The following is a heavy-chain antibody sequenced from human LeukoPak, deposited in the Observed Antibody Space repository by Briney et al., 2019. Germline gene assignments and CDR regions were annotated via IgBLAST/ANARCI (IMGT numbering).Heavy chain of an antibody. CDR3: ARGRVRGTMVRGVIMRGHFDY. Sequence: SETLSLTCTVSGGSISSYYWSWIRQPPGKGLEWIGFIYYSGSTSYNPSLKSRVTISVDTSKNQFSLKLSSVTAADTAVYYCARGRVRGTMVRGVIMRGHFDYWGQGTLVTVSS. D-gene: IGHD3-10*01. CDR1: GGSISSYY. J-gene: IGHJ4*02. CDR2: IYYSGST. V-gene: IGHV4-59*12.